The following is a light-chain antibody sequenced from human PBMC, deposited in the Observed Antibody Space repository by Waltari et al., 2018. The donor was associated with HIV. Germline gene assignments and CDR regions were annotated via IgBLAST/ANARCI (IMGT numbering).Light chain of an antibody. V-gene: IGLV2-23*01. CDR3: CSYAGSSNWV. CDR1: SSAVGSDNL. J-gene: IGLJ3*02. Sequence: QSDLTQPASVSGSPGQSTTITCTGSSSAVGSDNLFSWYQQQPGKAPKLMIYEGTNRPSGVSNRFSGSKSGNTASLTISGLQAEDEADYYCCSYAGSSNWVFVGGTKVTVL. CDR2: EGT.